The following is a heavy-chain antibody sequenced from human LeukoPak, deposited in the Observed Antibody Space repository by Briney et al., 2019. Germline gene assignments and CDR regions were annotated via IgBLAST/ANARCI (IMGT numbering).Heavy chain of an antibody. D-gene: IGHD2-2*01. J-gene: IGHJ4*02. Sequence: GGSLRLSCAASGFTFNSYAMHWVRQAPGKGLGYVSAISSNGGSTYYANSVKGRFTISRDNSKNTLYLQMGSLRAEDMAVYYWARGYCSSTSCYSTAIEYWGQGTLVTVSS. CDR3: ARGYCSSTSCYSTAIEY. V-gene: IGHV3-64*01. CDR1: GFTFNSYA. CDR2: ISSNGGST.